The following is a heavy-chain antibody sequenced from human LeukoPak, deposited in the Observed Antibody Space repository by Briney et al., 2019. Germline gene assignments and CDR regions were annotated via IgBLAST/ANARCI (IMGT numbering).Heavy chain of an antibody. CDR2: ISNDGSKK. V-gene: IGHV3-30*04. D-gene: IGHD2-21*01. CDR3: ARDLAYCGGECYSGDAFDI. Sequence: GRSLRLSCVASGFSFRNYAMHWVRQAPGKGLEWVAVISNDGSKKQYADSVKGRFTISRDNSKNTLYLQMNSLRAEDTDVYYCARDLAYCGGECYSGDAFDIWGQGTMVTVSS. CDR1: GFSFRNYA. J-gene: IGHJ3*02.